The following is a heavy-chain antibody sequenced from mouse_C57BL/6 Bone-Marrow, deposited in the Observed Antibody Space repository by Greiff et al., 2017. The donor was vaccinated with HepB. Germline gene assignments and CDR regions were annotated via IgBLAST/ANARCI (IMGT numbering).Heavy chain of an antibody. D-gene: IGHD4-1*01. V-gene: IGHV1-22*01. CDR1: GYTFTDYN. Sequence: EVQLQQSGPELVKPGASVKMSCKASGYTFTDYNMHWVKQSHGKSLEWIGYINPNNGGTSYNQKFKGKATLTVNKSSSTAYMERRSLTSEDSAVYYCAREAGKGSFAYWGQGTLVTVSA. CDR3: AREAGKGSFAY. CDR2: INPNNGGT. J-gene: IGHJ3*01.